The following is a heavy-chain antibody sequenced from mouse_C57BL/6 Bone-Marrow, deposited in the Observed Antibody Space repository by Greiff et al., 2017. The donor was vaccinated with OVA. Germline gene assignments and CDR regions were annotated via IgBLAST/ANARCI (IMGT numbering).Heavy chain of an antibody. Sequence: EVHLVESGGGLVKPGGSLKLSCAASGFTFSDYGMHWVRQAPEKGLEWVAYLSSGSSTIYYAATVKGRFTISGDNAKNTLFLQMTSLRSEDTAMYYCARRWLPSYAMDYWGQGTSVTVSS. CDR2: LSSGSSTI. V-gene: IGHV5-17*01. D-gene: IGHD2-3*01. J-gene: IGHJ4*01. CDR3: ARRWLPSYAMDY. CDR1: GFTFSDYG.